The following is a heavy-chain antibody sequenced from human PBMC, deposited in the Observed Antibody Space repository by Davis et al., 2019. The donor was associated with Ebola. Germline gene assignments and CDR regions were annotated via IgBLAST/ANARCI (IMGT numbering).Heavy chain of an antibody. J-gene: IGHJ4*02. V-gene: IGHV4-59*01. Sequence: MPSETLSLTCTVSGGSISSYYWSWIRQPPGKGLEWIGEIYHSGSTNYNPSLKSRVTISVDKSKNQFSLKLSSVTAADTAVYYCAREGTGTTYYFDYWGQGTLVTVSS. D-gene: IGHD1-1*01. CDR1: GGSISSYY. CDR2: IYHSGST. CDR3: AREGTGTTYYFDY.